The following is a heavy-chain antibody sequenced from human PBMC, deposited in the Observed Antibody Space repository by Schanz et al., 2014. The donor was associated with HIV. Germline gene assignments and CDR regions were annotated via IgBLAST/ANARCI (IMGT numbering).Heavy chain of an antibody. CDR2: INPSGGGT. Sequence: QVQLVQSGAEVKKPGASVRVACKASGYHFNSYDINWVRQATGQGLEWMGIINPSGGGTRYAQKFQGRVTMTRDTSTSTVYMELSSLRSEDTAMYYCAANNYYGSGSSSAWGQGTLVTVSS. V-gene: IGHV1-46*02. J-gene: IGHJ5*02. D-gene: IGHD3-10*01. CDR1: GYHFNSYD. CDR3: AANNYYGSGSSSA.